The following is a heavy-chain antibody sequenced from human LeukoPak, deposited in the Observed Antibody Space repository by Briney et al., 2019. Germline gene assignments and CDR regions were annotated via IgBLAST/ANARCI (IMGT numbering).Heavy chain of an antibody. CDR2: TYYRSKWYN. Sequence: SQTLSLTCAISGDSVSSKNGAWHWIRQSPSRGLEWLGRTYYRSKWYNEYAVSMRGRMTINADTSKNQFPLQLNSVTPKDTAIYYCARDVATSGWYTFDYWGQGTLVTVSS. CDR3: ARDVATSGWYTFDY. CDR1: GDSVSSKNGA. V-gene: IGHV6-1*01. J-gene: IGHJ4*02. D-gene: IGHD6-19*01.